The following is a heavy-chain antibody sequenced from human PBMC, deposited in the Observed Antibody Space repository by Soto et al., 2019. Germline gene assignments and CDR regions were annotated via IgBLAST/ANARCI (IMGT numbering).Heavy chain of an antibody. Sequence: SVKVSCKASGGTFSSYAISWVRQAPGQGLEWMGGIIPIFGTANYAQKFQGRVTITADESTSTAYMELSSLRSEDTAVYYCARDGPGIVGATSWFDPCGQGTLVTVSS. CDR2: IIPIFGTA. V-gene: IGHV1-69*13. CDR3: ARDGPGIVGATSWFDP. J-gene: IGHJ5*02. D-gene: IGHD1-26*01. CDR1: GGTFSSYA.